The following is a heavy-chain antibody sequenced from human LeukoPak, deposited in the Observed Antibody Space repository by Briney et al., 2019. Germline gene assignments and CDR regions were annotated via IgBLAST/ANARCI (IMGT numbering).Heavy chain of an antibody. Sequence: GASVKVSCKASGGTFSSYAISWVRQAPGQGLEWMGGIIPIFGTANYAQKFQGRVTITADKSTSTAYMELSSLRSEDTAVYYCARGAYSSGSATYYYYYYMDVWGKGTTVTVSS. CDR2: IIPIFGTA. V-gene: IGHV1-69*06. J-gene: IGHJ6*03. CDR3: ARGAYSSGSATYYYYYYMDV. CDR1: GGTFSSYA. D-gene: IGHD6-19*01.